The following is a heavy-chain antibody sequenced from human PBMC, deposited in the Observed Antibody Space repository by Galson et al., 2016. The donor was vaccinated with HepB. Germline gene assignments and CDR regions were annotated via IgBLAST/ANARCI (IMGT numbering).Heavy chain of an antibody. Sequence: SLRLSCAVSQFTFSTYAMNWVRQAPGKGLEWVAVISYDGGKKYYADSVKGRFTISRDNSKNTLYLQMNSLRPEDTAVYFCARDPLYCSGGSCIPYYFDYWGQETLVTVSS. CDR1: QFTFSTYA. J-gene: IGHJ4*02. V-gene: IGHV3-30-3*01. D-gene: IGHD2-15*01. CDR2: ISYDGGKK. CDR3: ARDPLYCSGGSCIPYYFDY.